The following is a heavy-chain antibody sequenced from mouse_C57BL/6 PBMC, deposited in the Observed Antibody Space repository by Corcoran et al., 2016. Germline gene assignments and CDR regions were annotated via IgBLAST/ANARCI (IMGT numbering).Heavy chain of an antibody. CDR1: GYSFTSYY. J-gene: IGHJ2*01. CDR2: IYPGSGNT. Sequence: QVQLQQSGPELVKPGASVKISCKASGYSFTSYYIHWVKQRPGQGLEWIGWIYPGSGNTKYNEKFKGKATLTADTSSSTAYMQLSSLTSEDSAVDYCAKGLPPSLDYWGQGTTLTVSS. V-gene: IGHV1-66*01. CDR3: AKGLPPSLDY. D-gene: IGHD2-2*01.